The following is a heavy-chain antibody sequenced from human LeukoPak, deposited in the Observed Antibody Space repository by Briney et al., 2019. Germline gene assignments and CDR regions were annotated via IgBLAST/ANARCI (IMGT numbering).Heavy chain of an antibody. CDR3: AKAAVSVATTYYYGMDV. CDR2: IRGDGSGGST. J-gene: IGHJ6*02. D-gene: IGHD5-24*01. CDR1: GFTFNNYA. V-gene: IGHV3-23*01. Sequence: GGSLRLSCAASGFTFNNYAMGWVRQAPGKGLECVSGIRGDGSGGSTYYADSVKGRFTLSRDNSKNTVYLQMNSLRVEDTAVYYCAKAAVSVATTYYYGMDVWGQGTTVTVSS.